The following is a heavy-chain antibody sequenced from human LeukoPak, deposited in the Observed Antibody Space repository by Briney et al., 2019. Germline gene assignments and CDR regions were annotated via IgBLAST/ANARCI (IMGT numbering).Heavy chain of an antibody. CDR1: GYTFTSYG. V-gene: IGHV1-18*01. Sequence: ASVKVSCKASGYTFTSYGISWVRQAPGQGLEWMGWISAYNGNTNYAQKLQGRVTMTTDTSTSTAYMELRSLRSDDTAVYYCAREIIGYYGSGSPLKALGIWGQGTMVTVSS. CDR2: ISAYNGNT. D-gene: IGHD3-10*01. CDR3: AREIIGYYGSGSPLKALGI. J-gene: IGHJ3*02.